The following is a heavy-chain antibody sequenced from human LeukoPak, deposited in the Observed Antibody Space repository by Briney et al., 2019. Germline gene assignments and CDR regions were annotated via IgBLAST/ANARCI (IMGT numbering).Heavy chain of an antibody. D-gene: IGHD4-23*01. Sequence: PGESLKISCKGAGYTFTSYWIGWVRQMPGQGLEWMGIAYPGDSDTRYSPSFQGQVTISADKSISTAYLQLNSLEASDTAMYYCARRDDSGSNDYWGQGTLVTVSS. CDR2: AYPGDSDT. CDR1: GYTFTSYW. J-gene: IGHJ4*02. CDR3: ARRDDSGSNDY. V-gene: IGHV5-51*01.